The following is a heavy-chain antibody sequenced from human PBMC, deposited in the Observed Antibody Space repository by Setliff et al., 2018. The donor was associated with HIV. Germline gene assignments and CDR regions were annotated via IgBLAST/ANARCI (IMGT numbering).Heavy chain of an antibody. Sequence: GASVKVSCKASGGAFSSYALSWVRQAPGQGLEWMGGIIPIFGTANYAQKFQGRVTITTDESTSTAYMELSSLRSEDTAVYYCARAGGGYFDYWGQGTLVTVSS. CDR3: ARAGGGYFDY. V-gene: IGHV1-69*05. D-gene: IGHD3-10*01. J-gene: IGHJ4*02. CDR2: IIPIFGTA. CDR1: GGAFSSYA.